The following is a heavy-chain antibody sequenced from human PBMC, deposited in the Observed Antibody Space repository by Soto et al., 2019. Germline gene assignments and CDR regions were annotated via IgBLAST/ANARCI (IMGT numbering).Heavy chain of an antibody. CDR3: ARRRGGYGDYRGWFDP. J-gene: IGHJ5*02. D-gene: IGHD4-17*01. CDR2: IYYSGST. Sequence: SEPLSLTCTVAGGCISSSSYYWGWIRQPPGKGLEWIGSIYYSGSTYYNPSLKSRVTISVDTSKNQFFLKLSSVTAADTAVYSCARRRGGYGDYRGWFDPWGLGTLVTVSS. V-gene: IGHV4-39*01. CDR1: GGCISSSSYY.